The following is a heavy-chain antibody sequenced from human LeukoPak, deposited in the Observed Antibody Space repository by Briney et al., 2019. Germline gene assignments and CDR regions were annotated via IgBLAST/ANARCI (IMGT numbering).Heavy chain of an antibody. D-gene: IGHD3-22*01. J-gene: IGHJ4*02. V-gene: IGHV4-4*07. CDR2: IYISGST. CDR3: ARGPESSGYYTFDF. Sequence: KPSETLSLTCTVSGATISSFYWSWIRQPPGKGLKWIGRIYISGSTNYNPSLESRVTMSIDTSKNQFYLKLTSVTAADTAVYYCARGPESSGYYTFDFWGQGTLVTVSS. CDR1: GATISSFY.